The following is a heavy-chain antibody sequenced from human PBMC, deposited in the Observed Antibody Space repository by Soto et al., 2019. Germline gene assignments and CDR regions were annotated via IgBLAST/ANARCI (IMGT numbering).Heavy chain of an antibody. CDR3: ARTPGDGYSGYYFDY. V-gene: IGHV4-4*02. CDR2: IYHSGST. D-gene: IGHD2-15*01. CDR1: GGSISSSDW. Sequence: QVQLQESGPGLVKPSGTLSLTCAVSGGSISSSDWWTWVRQPPGKGLEWIGEIYHSGSTNYNPSRKRRVTLSVDESKNRVCLKLSSVTAAHTAVYSCARTPGDGYSGYYFDYWGQGTLVTVSS. J-gene: IGHJ4*02.